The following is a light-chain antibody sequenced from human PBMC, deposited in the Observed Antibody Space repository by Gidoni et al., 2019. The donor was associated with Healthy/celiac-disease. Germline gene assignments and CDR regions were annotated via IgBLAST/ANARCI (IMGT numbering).Light chain of an antibody. CDR1: QSISSW. Sequence: DIQMSQSPSTLSASVGDRVTITCRASQSISSWLAWYQQKPEKAPKLLIYKASSLESGVPSRFSGSGSGTEFTLTISSLQPDDFATYYCQQYNSYPRTFGGGTKVEIK. J-gene: IGKJ4*01. CDR2: KAS. CDR3: QQYNSYPRT. V-gene: IGKV1-5*03.